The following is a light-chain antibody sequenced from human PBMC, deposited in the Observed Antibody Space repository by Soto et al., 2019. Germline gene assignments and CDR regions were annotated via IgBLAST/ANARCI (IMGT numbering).Light chain of an antibody. Sequence: QSVLTQPPSASGTPGQGVTISCSGSSSDIGSNTVNWYQQLPGTAPKLLIYFNNQRPSGVPDRFSGSKSGTSASLAISGLQSEDEAQYYCAAWDDSLNGPVFGGGTKVTVL. CDR1: SSDIGSNT. V-gene: IGLV1-44*01. CDR2: FNN. CDR3: AAWDDSLNGPV. J-gene: IGLJ3*02.